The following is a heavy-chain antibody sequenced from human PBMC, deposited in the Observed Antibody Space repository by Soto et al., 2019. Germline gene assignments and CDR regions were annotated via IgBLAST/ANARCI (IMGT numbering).Heavy chain of an antibody. CDR2: IIPIFGTT. D-gene: IGHD3-22*01. CDR1: GGTFRSDA. J-gene: IGHJ5*02. CDR3: ARDRTDSGYYTNWLDP. V-gene: IGHV1-69*06. Sequence: SVKVSCKASGGTFRSDAITWVRQAPGQGLEWVGRIIPIFGTTNYAQNLQGRVTISADKSTLTSYMELHSLTSDDTALYYCARDRTDSGYYTNWLDPWGQGTQVTVSS.